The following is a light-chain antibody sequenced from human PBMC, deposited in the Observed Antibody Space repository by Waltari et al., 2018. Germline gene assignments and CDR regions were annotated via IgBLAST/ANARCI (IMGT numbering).Light chain of an antibody. CDR2: AAA. J-gene: IGKJ2*03. CDR1: QAIRNE. V-gene: IGKV1-6*01. CDR3: LQDNNYPLS. Sequence: AVQMTQSPSSLSASVGDTVTITCRASQAIRNELGWYQQKPGKAPKLLIYAAARVQSGGPARCSGSGSGTDFSLTISRLQPEDFATYYCLQDNNYPLSFGLGTKLEIK.